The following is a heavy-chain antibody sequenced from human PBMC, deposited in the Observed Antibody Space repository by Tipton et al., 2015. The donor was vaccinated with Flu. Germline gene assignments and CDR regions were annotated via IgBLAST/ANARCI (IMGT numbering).Heavy chain of an antibody. CDR2: ISYDGSNK. CDR3: AKDRRYFASGSYGAPYY. D-gene: IGHD3-10*01. V-gene: IGHV3-30*18. J-gene: IGHJ4*02. CDR1: GFTFSSYG. Sequence: SLRLSCAASGFTFSSYGIHWVRQAPGKGLEWVAVISYDGSNKYYADSVKGRFIISRDNSQNTLDLQMNSLRAEDTAVYYCAKDRRYFASGSYGAPYYWGQGTLVSVSS.